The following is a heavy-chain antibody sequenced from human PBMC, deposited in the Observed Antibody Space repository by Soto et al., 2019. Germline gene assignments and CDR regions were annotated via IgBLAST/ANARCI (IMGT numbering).Heavy chain of an antibody. D-gene: IGHD4-17*01. J-gene: IGHJ6*03. Sequence: GGSLRLSCAASGFRFYSYALTWVRQAPGKGLEWVSVISGSGYTTHYADSVKGRFTISRDSSTNTMFLQMNSLRAEDTALYYCAKHSGDFFYYDMDVWGQGTTVTVSS. CDR3: AKHSGDFFYYDMDV. CDR1: GFRFYSYA. CDR2: ISGSGYTT. V-gene: IGHV3-23*01.